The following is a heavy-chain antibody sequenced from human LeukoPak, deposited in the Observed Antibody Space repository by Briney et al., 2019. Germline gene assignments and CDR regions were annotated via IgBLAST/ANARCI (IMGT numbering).Heavy chain of an antibody. Sequence: GRSLRLSCAASGFTFSSYGMHWVRQAPGKGLEWVAVISYDGSNKYYADSVKGRFTISRDNSKNTLYLQMNSLGAEDTAVYYCAKDLKMGYCSGGSCSVYWGQGTLVTVSS. V-gene: IGHV3-30*18. CDR2: ISYDGSNK. D-gene: IGHD2-15*01. J-gene: IGHJ4*02. CDR3: AKDLKMGYCSGGSCSVY. CDR1: GFTFSSYG.